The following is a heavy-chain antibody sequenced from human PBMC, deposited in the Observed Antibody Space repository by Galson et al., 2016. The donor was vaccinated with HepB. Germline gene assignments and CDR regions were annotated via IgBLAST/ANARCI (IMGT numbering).Heavy chain of an antibody. CDR2: DSMDGRRK. CDR1: GYALRNYG. Sequence: SLRLSCAASGYALRNYGMHWVRQAPGKGLEWVAADSMDGRRKFYADSAKGRFTISRDNPNNMLFLQMSSLRVDDTAVYYCAKRHEYCPPVGCSVDYWGQGTLVSVSS. D-gene: IGHD2/OR15-2a*01. CDR3: AKRHEYCPPVGCSVDY. J-gene: IGHJ4*02. V-gene: IGHV3-30*18.